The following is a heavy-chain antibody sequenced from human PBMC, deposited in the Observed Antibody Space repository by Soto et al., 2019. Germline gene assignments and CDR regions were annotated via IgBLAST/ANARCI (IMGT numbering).Heavy chain of an antibody. Sequence: QITLMESGPMLVKPTQALTLTCTCSGFSLTTSGVGVGWIRQPPGKALEWLALVYWDDDKRYSPSLTNRLTLSRDTSKNQVVLTLTNVDPTDTGTYFCAHKGGFGYPESWGQGIMVTVSS. V-gene: IGHV2-5*02. CDR3: AHKGGFGYPES. CDR1: GFSLTTSGVG. J-gene: IGHJ5*02. CDR2: VYWDDDK. D-gene: IGHD5-18*01.